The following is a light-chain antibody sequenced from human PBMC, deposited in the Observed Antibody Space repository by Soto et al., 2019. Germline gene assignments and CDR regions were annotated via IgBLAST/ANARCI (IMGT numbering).Light chain of an antibody. CDR3: SSYTSSSNYV. Sequence: QSVLAQPSSVSGSPGQSITISCTGTSXDVGGYNYVSWYQQHPGKAPKLMIYEVSNRPSGVSNRFSGSKSGNTASLTISGLQAEDDADYYCSSYTSSSNYVLGTGTKLTVL. J-gene: IGLJ1*01. CDR2: EVS. CDR1: SXDVGGYNY. V-gene: IGLV2-14*01.